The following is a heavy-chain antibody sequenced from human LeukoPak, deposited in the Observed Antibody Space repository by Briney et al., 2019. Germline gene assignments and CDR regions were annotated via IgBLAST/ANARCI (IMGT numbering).Heavy chain of an antibody. CDR1: GFTFSSYA. CDR3: ANTGDCGGDCPQYFQH. D-gene: IGHD2-21*02. J-gene: IGHJ1*01. Sequence: GGSLRLSCAAPGFTFSSYAMSWVRQAPGKGLEWVSAISGSGGSTYYADSVKGRFTISRDNSKNTLYLQMNSLRAEDTAVYYCANTGDCGGDCPQYFQHWGPGTLVTVSS. CDR2: ISGSGGST. V-gene: IGHV3-23*01.